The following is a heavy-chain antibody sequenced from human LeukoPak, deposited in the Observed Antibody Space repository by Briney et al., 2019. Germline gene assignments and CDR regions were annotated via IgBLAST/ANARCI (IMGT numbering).Heavy chain of an antibody. D-gene: IGHD3-22*01. J-gene: IGHJ4*02. CDR2: ISDSGGRT. Sequence: GGSLRLSCAVSGITLSNYGMSWVRQAPGKGLEWVAGISDSGGRTNYADSVKDRFTISRDNPKNTIYLQMNSLRAEDTAVYFCAKRGVVIRVILVGFHKEAYYFDSWGQGALVTVSS. CDR3: AKRGVVIRVILVGFHKEAYYFDS. V-gene: IGHV3-23*01. CDR1: GITLSNYG.